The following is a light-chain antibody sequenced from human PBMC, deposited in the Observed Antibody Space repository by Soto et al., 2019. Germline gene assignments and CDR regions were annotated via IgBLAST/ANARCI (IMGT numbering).Light chain of an antibody. Sequence: ETVLTQSPGTLSLSPGERATLSCRASQSVSSSYLAWYQQKPGQPPRLLIYHASSRATGIPDRFSGSGSGTDFTLTINRLEPEDFAVYYCQHYGSSPPSWTFGQRTKVEIK. J-gene: IGKJ1*01. CDR2: HAS. CDR1: QSVSSSY. CDR3: QHYGSSPPSWT. V-gene: IGKV3-20*01.